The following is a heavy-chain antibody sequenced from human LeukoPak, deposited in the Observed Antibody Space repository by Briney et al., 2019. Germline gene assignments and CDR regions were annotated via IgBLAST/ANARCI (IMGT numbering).Heavy chain of an antibody. CDR2: ITSTSTYI. CDR1: GFTFSTYN. Sequence: PGGSLRLSCAVSGFTFSTYNMNWVRQAPGKGLEWVSSITSTSTYIYYADSVKGRFTISRDNAKNSLYLQMNGLRVEDTAVYYCARGHSSSPNWFDPWGQGTLVTVSS. CDR3: ARGHSSSPNWFDP. D-gene: IGHD6-13*01. J-gene: IGHJ5*02. V-gene: IGHV3-21*01.